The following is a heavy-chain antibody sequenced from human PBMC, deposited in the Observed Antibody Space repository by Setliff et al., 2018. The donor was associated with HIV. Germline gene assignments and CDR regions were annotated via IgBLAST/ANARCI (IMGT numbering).Heavy chain of an antibody. V-gene: IGHV4-59*12. CDR3: ARGARLLTGYADRWDYYYMRI. J-gene: IGHJ6*03. D-gene: IGHD2-8*01. CDR2: IYYSGRT. CDR1: GGSIWNYY. Sequence: PSETLSLTCTVSGGSIWNYYWSWIRQPPGKGLEWIGTIYYSGRTNYNPSLKSRITISVDTSKDQFSLKLSSVTAADTAVYYCARGARLLTGYADRWDYYYMRIWGKGTTVTAP.